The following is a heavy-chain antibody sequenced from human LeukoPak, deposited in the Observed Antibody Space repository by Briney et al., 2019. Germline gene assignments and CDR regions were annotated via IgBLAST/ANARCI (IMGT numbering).Heavy chain of an antibody. CDR3: AKEQELGILHGYAFDI. J-gene: IGHJ3*02. D-gene: IGHD7-27*01. CDR1: GFTVSSNF. CDR2: IYSGGST. V-gene: IGHV3-53*01. Sequence: GGSLRLSCAASGFTVSSNFMSWVRQAPGKGLEWVSVIYSGGSTYYADSVKGRFTISRDNSKNTLFLQMNSLRAEDTAVYYCAKEQELGILHGYAFDIWGQGTMVTVSS.